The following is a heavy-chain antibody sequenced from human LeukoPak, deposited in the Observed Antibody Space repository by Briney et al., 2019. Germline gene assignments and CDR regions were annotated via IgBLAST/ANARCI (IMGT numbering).Heavy chain of an antibody. CDR3: ANPGIAAAGNY. CDR2: ISGSGGST. Sequence: GGPLRLSCAASGFTFSSYAMSWVRQAPGKGLEWVSAISGSGGSTYYADSVKGRFTISRDNSKNTPYLQMNSLRAEDTAVYYCANPGIAAAGNYWGQGTLVTVSS. D-gene: IGHD6-13*01. J-gene: IGHJ4*02. V-gene: IGHV3-23*01. CDR1: GFTFSSYA.